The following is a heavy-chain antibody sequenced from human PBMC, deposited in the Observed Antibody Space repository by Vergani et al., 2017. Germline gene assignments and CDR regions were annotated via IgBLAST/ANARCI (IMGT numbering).Heavy chain of an antibody. D-gene: IGHD4-17*01. J-gene: IGHJ6*02. Sequence: EVQLVQSGAEVKKPGATMKISCKVSGYTFTDHYMHWVQQAPGKGLEWMGLVDPEDGETIYAEKFKGRVTIAADTSTDTAQLELSSLRSEDTAVYYYATPRTVTTDGMEVWGQGTTVIVSS. V-gene: IGHV1-69-2*01. CDR3: ATPRTVTTDGMEV. CDR2: VDPEDGET. CDR1: GYTFTDHY.